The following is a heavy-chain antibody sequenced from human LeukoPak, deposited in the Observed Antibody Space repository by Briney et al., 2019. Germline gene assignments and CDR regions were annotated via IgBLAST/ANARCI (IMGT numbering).Heavy chain of an antibody. J-gene: IGHJ4*02. V-gene: IGHV4-39*07. CDR2: IYYTGST. CDR1: GDSISSSSYF. CDR3: SSLEVSSSWRY. Sequence: SETLSLTCTVSGDSISSSSYFWGWIRQPPGKGLEWIGSIYYTGSTDYTPSLKSRATISADTSKNQFSLKLTSVTAADTAVYYCSSLEVSSSWRYWGQGTLVTVSS. D-gene: IGHD6-13*01.